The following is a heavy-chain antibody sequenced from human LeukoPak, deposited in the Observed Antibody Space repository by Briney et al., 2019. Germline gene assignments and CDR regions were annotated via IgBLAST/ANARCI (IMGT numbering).Heavy chain of an antibody. D-gene: IGHD3-22*01. CDR2: MNPNSGNT. J-gene: IGHJ4*02. CDR3: ARGNYDSSGYGVDY. Sequence: ASVRVSCKASGCTFTSYDINWVRQATGQGLEWMGWMNPNSGNTGYAQKFQGRVTMTRNTSISTAYMELSSLRSEDTAVYYCARGNYDSSGYGVDYWGQGTLVTVSS. CDR1: GCTFTSYD. V-gene: IGHV1-8*01.